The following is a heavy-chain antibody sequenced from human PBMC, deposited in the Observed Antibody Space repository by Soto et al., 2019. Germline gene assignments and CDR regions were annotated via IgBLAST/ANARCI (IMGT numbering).Heavy chain of an antibody. V-gene: IGHV3-74*01. CDR1: GFTFSSYW. Sequence: EVQLVESGGGLVQPGGSLRLSCAASGFTFSSYWMHWVRQAPGKGLVWVSRITSDGSSTSYADSVKGRFTISRDNAKNTLYLQMNSLRAEDTAVYYCARAVAGNYYYYYGMDVWGQGTTVTVSS. D-gene: IGHD6-19*01. J-gene: IGHJ6*02. CDR2: ITSDGSST. CDR3: ARAVAGNYYYYYGMDV.